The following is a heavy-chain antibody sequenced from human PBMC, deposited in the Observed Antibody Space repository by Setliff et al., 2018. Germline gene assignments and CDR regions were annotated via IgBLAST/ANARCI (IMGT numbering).Heavy chain of an antibody. CDR1: GYTFTSYG. Sequence: ASVKVSCKASGYTFTSYGFSWVRQATGQGLEWMGWMNPNSGNTGYAQKFQGRVTMTRNTSISTAYMELSSLRSEDTAVYYCARDILLGRVPTAMVSETPGYWGQGTLVTVS. J-gene: IGHJ4*02. D-gene: IGHD5-18*01. CDR3: ARDILLGRVPTAMVSETPGY. CDR2: MNPNSGNT. V-gene: IGHV1-8*01.